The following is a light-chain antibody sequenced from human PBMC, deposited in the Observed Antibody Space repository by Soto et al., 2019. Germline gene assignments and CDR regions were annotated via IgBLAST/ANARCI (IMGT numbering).Light chain of an antibody. CDR1: QSVSSNF. CDR3: QQYDVYST. CDR2: GAS. V-gene: IGKV3-20*01. J-gene: IGKJ1*01. Sequence: EIVLTQSPATLSLSPGERATLSCRASQSVSSNFLAWYQHKPGQAPRLLIYGASSRATGIPDRFSGSGFGTEFTLTISSLQPDDCGLYYCQQYDVYSTFGQGTKVDIK.